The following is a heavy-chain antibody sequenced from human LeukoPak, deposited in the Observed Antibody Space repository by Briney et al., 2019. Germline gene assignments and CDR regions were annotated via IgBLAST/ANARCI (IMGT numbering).Heavy chain of an antibody. CDR2: IWYGGSNK. J-gene: IGHJ4*02. CDR3: ARDPRVDGSGSYAGFDY. V-gene: IGHV3-33*08. Sequence: PGGSLRLSCAASGFTFSSYGMHWVRQAPGKGLEWVAVIWYGGSNKYYADSVKGRFTISRDNSKNTLYLQMNSLRAEDTAVYYCARDPRVDGSGSYAGFDYWGQGTLVTVSS. CDR1: GFTFSSYG. D-gene: IGHD3-10*01.